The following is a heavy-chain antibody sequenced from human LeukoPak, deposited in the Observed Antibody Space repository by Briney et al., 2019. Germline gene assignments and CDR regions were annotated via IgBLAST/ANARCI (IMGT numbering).Heavy chain of an antibody. D-gene: IGHD6-6*01. CDR3: ASSSSRYNWFDP. Sequence: ASVKVSCKASGYTFTDYYLHWVRQAPGQGLEWMGWINPYSGGTNYAQKFQGRVTMTRDTSISTAYMELSRLRSDDTAVYYCASSSSRYNWFDPWGQGTLVTVSS. J-gene: IGHJ5*02. CDR1: GYTFTDYY. V-gene: IGHV1-2*02. CDR2: INPYSGGT.